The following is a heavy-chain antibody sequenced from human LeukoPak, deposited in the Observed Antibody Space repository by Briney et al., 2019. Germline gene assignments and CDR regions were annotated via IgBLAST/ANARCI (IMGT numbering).Heavy chain of an antibody. CDR3: ARLMIDYGDQGYFDY. Sequence: GESLKISCKGSGYSFTSYWIGWVRQMPGKGLEWMGIIYPGDSDTRYSPSFQGQVTISADKSISTAHLQWSSLKASDTAMYHCARLMIDYGDQGYFDYWGQGTLVTVSS. CDR2: IYPGDSDT. D-gene: IGHD4-17*01. V-gene: IGHV5-51*01. CDR1: GYSFTSYW. J-gene: IGHJ4*02.